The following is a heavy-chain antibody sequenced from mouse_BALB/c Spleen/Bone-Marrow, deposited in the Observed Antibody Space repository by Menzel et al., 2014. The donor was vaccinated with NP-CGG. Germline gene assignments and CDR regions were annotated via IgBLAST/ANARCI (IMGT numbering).Heavy chain of an antibody. CDR3: ARCLTGTSAMDY. D-gene: IGHD4-1*01. V-gene: IGHV1-54*01. CDR1: GYAFTNYL. J-gene: IGHJ4*01. Sequence: VQLHQSGASLVRPGTSVKVSCKASGYAFTNYLIEWVKHNPGQFLAFLGVLPPGSGGTNYNEKFKAKATLTADKSSSTAYMQLSSLTSDDSAVYFCARCLTGTSAMDYWGQGTSVTVS. CDR2: LPPGSGGT.